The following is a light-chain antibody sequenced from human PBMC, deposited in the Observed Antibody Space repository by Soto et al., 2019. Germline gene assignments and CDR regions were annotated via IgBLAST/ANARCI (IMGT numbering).Light chain of an antibody. CDR2: GDS. CDR1: SSNIGAGYG. V-gene: IGLV1-40*01. J-gene: IGLJ2*01. Sequence: QSVLTQPPSVSGAPGQRVTISCTGSSSNIGAGYGVHGYIQLPVTATKLLVYGDSNRPSGVPDRFSGAKSDTSASLAITGLQAEDEADYYCQSYDSSLSGVIFGGGTKLTVL. CDR3: QSYDSSLSGVI.